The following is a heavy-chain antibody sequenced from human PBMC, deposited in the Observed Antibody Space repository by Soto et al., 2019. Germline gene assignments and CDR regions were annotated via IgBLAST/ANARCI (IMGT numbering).Heavy chain of an antibody. CDR1: GGTFSTYA. CDR3: SKQGTQDYFDY. Sequence: SCKASGGTFSTYAMSWVRQAPGKGLEWVSGISGSGGRTYYPDSVKGRFTISRDNSKNTLFLQMNNLRAEDTAVYFCSKQGTQDYFDYWGQGTLVTVSS. CDR2: ISGSGGRT. V-gene: IGHV3-23*01. J-gene: IGHJ4*02.